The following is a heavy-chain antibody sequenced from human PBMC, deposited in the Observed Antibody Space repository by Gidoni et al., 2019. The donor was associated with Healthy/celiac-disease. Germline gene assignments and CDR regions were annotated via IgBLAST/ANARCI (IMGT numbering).Heavy chain of an antibody. D-gene: IGHD5-12*01. J-gene: IGHJ4*02. V-gene: IGHV4-31*03. Sequence: QVQLQESGPGLVKPSQTLSLTCTVSGGSISSGGYYWSWIRQPPGKGLEWIGYIYYSGSTYYNPSLKSRVTISVDTSKNQFALKLSSVTAADTAVYYCAREERGYSGYDAGGLDYWGQGTLVTVSS. CDR2: IYYSGST. CDR3: AREERGYSGYDAGGLDY. CDR1: GGSISSGGYY.